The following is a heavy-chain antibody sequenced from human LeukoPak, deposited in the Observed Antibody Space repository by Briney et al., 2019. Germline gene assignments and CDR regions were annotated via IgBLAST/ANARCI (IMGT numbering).Heavy chain of an antibody. J-gene: IGHJ4*02. Sequence: TSETLSLTCTVSGGSISRYYWSWIRQPPGKGLEWIGSIHYSGTTYYNSSLKSRVTIAVDTSKNQFSLNLSSVTATDTAVYYCARRRRDAYNLDYWGQGTLVTVSS. CDR1: GGSISRYY. D-gene: IGHD5-24*01. CDR2: IHYSGTT. V-gene: IGHV4-39*01. CDR3: ARRRRDAYNLDY.